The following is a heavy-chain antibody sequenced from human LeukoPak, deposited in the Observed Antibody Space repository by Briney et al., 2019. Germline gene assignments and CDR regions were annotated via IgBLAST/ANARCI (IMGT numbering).Heavy chain of an antibody. CDR2: INWNGGST. CDR1: GFTFDDYG. J-gene: IGHJ3*02. V-gene: IGHV3-20*04. CDR3: ARLGVGATRDAFDI. D-gene: IGHD1-26*01. Sequence: GGSLRLSCAASGFTFDDYGMSWVRQAPGKGLEWVSGINWNGGSTGYADSVEGRFTISRDNAKNSLYLQMNSLRAEDTALYYCARLGVGATRDAFDIWGQGTTVAVSS.